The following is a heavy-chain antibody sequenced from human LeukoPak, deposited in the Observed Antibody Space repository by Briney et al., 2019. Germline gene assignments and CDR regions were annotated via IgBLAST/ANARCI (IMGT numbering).Heavy chain of an antibody. V-gene: IGHV4-59*01. CDR2: LYYSGSS. D-gene: IGHD4-23*01. CDR1: GGSINNYY. J-gene: IGHJ2*01. CDR3: WRRSYGGNSVRYWYLDL. Sequence: PSETLSLTCTVSGGSINNYYWNWIRQSPGKGLVWIGYLYYSGSSSYNPSLNSPVTISVQTSKNQFFRKLSSSTADTTAVYYCWRRSYGGNSVRYWYLDLWGRGTLVTVSS.